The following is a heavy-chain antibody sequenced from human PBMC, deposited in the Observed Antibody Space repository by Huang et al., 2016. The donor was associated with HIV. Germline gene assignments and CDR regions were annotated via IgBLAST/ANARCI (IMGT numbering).Heavy chain of an antibody. J-gene: IGHJ4*02. CDR3: AKDGSFGDSAGAFDS. D-gene: IGHD4-17*01. CDR1: GFTFSNFA. V-gene: IGHV3-30*02. Sequence: QVQLVESGGGVVQPGGSLRLSCSASGFTFSNFAMLWVRQAPGKGLEWVTLIRYDGRHEYYADSVSGRFTISRDNSNNTLYLQMNSLRVEDTAVYYCAKDGSFGDSAGAFDSWGQGTLVTVSS. CDR2: IRYDGRHE.